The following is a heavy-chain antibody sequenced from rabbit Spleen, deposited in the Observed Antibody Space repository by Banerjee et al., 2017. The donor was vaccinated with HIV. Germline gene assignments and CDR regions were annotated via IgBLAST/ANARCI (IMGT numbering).Heavy chain of an antibody. J-gene: IGHJ4*01. D-gene: IGHD5-1*01. CDR1: GVSLNDKDV. Sequence: QEQLEESGGDLVKPEGSLTLTCTASGVSLNDKDVMCWVRQAPGKGLEWIACINIVTGKSVYASWAKGRFTMSRTSSTTVTLQMTSLTAADTATYFCARDLVAAIGWNFNLWGPGTLVTVS. V-gene: IGHV1S45*01. CDR3: ARDLVAAIGWNFNL. CDR2: INIVTGKS.